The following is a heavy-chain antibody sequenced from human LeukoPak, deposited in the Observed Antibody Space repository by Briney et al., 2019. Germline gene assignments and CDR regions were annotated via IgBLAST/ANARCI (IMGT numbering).Heavy chain of an antibody. V-gene: IGHV3-30*04. J-gene: IGHJ5*02. CDR3: ARDRLHTAMVRENWFDP. CDR2: ISYDGSNK. D-gene: IGHD5-18*01. CDR1: GFTFSSYA. Sequence: GRSLRLSCAASGFTFSSYAMHWVRQAPGKGLEWVAVISYDGSNKYYADSVKGRFTISRDNSKNTLYLQMNSLRAEDTAVYYCARDRLHTAMVRENWFDPWGQGTLVIVSS.